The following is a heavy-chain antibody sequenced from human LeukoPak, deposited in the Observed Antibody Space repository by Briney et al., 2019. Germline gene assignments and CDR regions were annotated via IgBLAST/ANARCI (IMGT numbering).Heavy chain of an antibody. CDR2: IYPGDAET. D-gene: IGHD3-22*01. Sequence: GGSLKISCQGSGYRFTSFWIAWVRPMPGKGLEWGGMIYPGDAETRYSPSCQGRVTFSADKSITTAYLQWGSLKASDTAMYYCARSPNYYFGRSGYSAALDYWGQGTLVTVSS. V-gene: IGHV5-51*01. CDR1: GYRFTSFW. CDR3: ARSPNYYFGRSGYSAALDY. J-gene: IGHJ4*02.